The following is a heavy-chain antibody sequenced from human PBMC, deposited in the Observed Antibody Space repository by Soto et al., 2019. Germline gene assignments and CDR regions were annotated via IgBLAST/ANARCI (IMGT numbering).Heavy chain of an antibody. CDR3: AKDLETGWFDP. V-gene: IGHV3-7*03. J-gene: IGHJ5*02. CDR2: IKQDGSVK. Sequence: PGGSLRLSCEASGFTFSDYWMTWVRQAPGKGPEWVANIKQDGSVKLYVDSVKGRFTISRDNAKNSLYLEMNSLRVEDTAVYYCAKDLETGWFDPWGQGTLVTVSS. CDR1: GFTFSDYW. D-gene: IGHD1-1*01.